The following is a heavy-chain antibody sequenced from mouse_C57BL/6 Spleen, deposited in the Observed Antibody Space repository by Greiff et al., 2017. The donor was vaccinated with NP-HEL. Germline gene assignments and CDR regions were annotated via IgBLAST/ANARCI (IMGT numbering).Heavy chain of an antibody. V-gene: IGHV1-54*01. J-gene: IGHJ3*01. CDR2: INPGSGGT. Sequence: QVHVKQSGAELVRPGTSVKVSCKASGYAFTNYLIEWVKQRPGQGLEWIGVINPGSGGTNYTEKFKGKATLTADKSSSTAYMQLSSLTSDDSAVYFCARSPAWFAYWGKGTLVTVSA. CDR1: GYAFTNYL. CDR3: ARSPAWFAY.